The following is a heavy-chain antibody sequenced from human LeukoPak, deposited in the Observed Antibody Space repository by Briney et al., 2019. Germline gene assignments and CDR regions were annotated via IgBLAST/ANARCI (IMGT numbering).Heavy chain of an antibody. V-gene: IGHV3-7*05. CDR3: GRDLGTGRGYYDYH. CDR1: GFTFSNYW. J-gene: IGHJ4*01. CDR2: IKPDGSDK. Sequence: GGSLRLSCAASGFTFSNYWMCWVRQAPGKGLEWVASIKPDGSDKHYGGSVKGRFTIFRDNAKNSLFLQMNSLTGEDTAVYYCGRDLGTGRGYYDYHWGQGTLVTVSS. D-gene: IGHD3-22*01.